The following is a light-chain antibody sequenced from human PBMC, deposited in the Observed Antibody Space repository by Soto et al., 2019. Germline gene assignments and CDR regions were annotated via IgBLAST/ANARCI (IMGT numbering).Light chain of an antibody. CDR3: QQYGSPPRSGRESGGLFT. J-gene: IGKJ3*01. V-gene: IGKV3-20*01. CDR2: GAS. Sequence: EIVLTQSPGTLSLSPGERATLSCRASQSVSSSYLAWYQQKPGQAPRLLIYGASSRATGIPDRFSGSGSGKDFTLTISGLAPEDFAVYYCQQYGSPPRSGRESGGLFTFGPGTKVDIK. CDR1: QSVSSSY.